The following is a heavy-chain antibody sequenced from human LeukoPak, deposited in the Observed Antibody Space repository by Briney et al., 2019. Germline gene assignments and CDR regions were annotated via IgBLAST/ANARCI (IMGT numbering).Heavy chain of an antibody. CDR1: GGSISSSY. D-gene: IGHD2-8*01. J-gene: IGHJ4*02. Sequence: SETLSLTCTVSGGSISSSYWSWIRQPPGKELEWIGCISYNGNTNYNPSLKNRVTISADASKNQFSLKLSSVTAADTAVYYCARHLILYFDYWGQGTLVTVSS. CDR3: ARHLILYFDY. CDR2: ISYNGNT. V-gene: IGHV4-59*08.